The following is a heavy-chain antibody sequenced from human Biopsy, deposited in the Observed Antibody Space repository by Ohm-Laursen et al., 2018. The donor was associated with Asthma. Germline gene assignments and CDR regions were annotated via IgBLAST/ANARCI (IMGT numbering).Heavy chain of an antibody. Sequence: SSLRLSCSASGFTLTTYAIHWVRQAPGKGLEWVAVISYDGSTKYSADSVKGRFIVSRDISKNILSLQMNSLRPEDTAVYYCARDVVWFREVGGMDVWGQGTAVNVSS. CDR2: ISYDGSTK. CDR3: ARDVVWFREVGGMDV. J-gene: IGHJ6*02. V-gene: IGHV3-30*03. D-gene: IGHD3-10*01. CDR1: GFTLTTYA.